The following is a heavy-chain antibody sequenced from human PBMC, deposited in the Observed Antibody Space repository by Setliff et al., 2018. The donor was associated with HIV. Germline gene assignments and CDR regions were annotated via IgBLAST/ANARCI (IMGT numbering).Heavy chain of an antibody. CDR1: GGSISFGCYY. CDR2: MHTSGST. CDR3: AREECTSWPRVHY. Sequence: PSETLSLTCTVSGGSISFGCYYWSWIRQPAGKGLEWIGRMHTSGSTSYSPSLKSRVTISIDTSKNQFSLELTSLIAADTAVYYCAREECTSWPRVHYWGQGALVPSPQ. D-gene: IGHD6-13*01. J-gene: IGHJ4*02. V-gene: IGHV4-61*02.